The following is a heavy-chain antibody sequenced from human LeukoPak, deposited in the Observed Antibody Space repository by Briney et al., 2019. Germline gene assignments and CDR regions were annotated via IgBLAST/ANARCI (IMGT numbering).Heavy chain of an antibody. Sequence: GGSLRLSCAASGFTFSSYWMHWVRQVPGKGLVWVSRIKSDGSSTSYADSVEGRFTISRDNAKNTLYLQMNSLRVEDTALYYCARADSGYSSGQFDSWGQGTLVTVSS. CDR1: GFTFSSYW. J-gene: IGHJ4*02. CDR3: ARADSGYSSGQFDS. CDR2: IKSDGSST. D-gene: IGHD6-19*01. V-gene: IGHV3-74*01.